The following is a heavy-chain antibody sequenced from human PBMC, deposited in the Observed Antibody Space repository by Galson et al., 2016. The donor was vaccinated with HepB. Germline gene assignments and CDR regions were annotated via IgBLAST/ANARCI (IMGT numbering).Heavy chain of an antibody. CDR1: GVSISSSSYL. CDR3: ARPMEGFTYGCFDS. D-gene: IGHD3-10*01. Sequence: SETLSLTCTVSGVSISSSSYLWGWIRQPPGKGLDYIGSVYYSGSTYYNPSLKSRVTISIDTSKNQSSLKLTSVTATDTAVYYCARPMEGFTYGCFDSWGQGTLVTVSS. CDR2: VYYSGST. V-gene: IGHV4-39*01. J-gene: IGHJ4*02.